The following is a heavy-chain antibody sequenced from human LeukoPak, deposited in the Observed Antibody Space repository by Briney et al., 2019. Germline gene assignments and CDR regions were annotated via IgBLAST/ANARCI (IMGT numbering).Heavy chain of an antibody. J-gene: IGHJ3*02. D-gene: IGHD4-17*01. V-gene: IGHV1-8*01. CDR3: ARDLDDYGDYVDAFDI. CDR2: MNPNSGNT. CDR1: GYTFTSYD. Sequence: ASVKVSCKASGYTFTSYDINWVRQATGQGLEWMGWMNPNSGNTGYAQKFQGRVTMTRNTSICTAYMELSSLRSEDTAVYYCARDLDDYGDYVDAFDIWGQETMVTVSS.